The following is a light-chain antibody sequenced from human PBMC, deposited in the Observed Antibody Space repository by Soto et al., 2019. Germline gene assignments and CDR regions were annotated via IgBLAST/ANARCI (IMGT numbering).Light chain of an antibody. CDR1: SSNIGAGYD. J-gene: IGLJ3*02. V-gene: IGLV1-40*01. Sequence: QSVLTQPPSVSGAPGQRVTISCTGSSSNIGAGYDVHWYQQLPGTAPKLLIYGNSNRPSGVPDRFSGSKSGTSASLAITGLQAEDEADYYCQSYDSSLSGWVFGGGTQVTVL. CDR2: GNS. CDR3: QSYDSSLSGWV.